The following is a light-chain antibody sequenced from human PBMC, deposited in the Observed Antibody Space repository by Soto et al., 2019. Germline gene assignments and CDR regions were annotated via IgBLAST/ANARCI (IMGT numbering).Light chain of an antibody. CDR1: HSVSSNY. CDR3: QQYGSSQWT. J-gene: IGKJ1*01. CDR2: GAS. V-gene: IGKV3-20*01. Sequence: IVLTQSPGALSLSPGERATLSCRASHSVSSNYLACYQQKPGPAPRLLIYGASNRATGTPDRFSGSASGTDFPLTISRLEPEDFAVYYCQQYGSSQWTFGQGTKVDIK.